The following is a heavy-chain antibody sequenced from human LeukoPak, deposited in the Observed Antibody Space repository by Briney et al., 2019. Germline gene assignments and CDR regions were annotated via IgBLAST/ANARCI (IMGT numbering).Heavy chain of an antibody. CDR1: GFTFDDYA. J-gene: IGHJ4*02. Sequence: GGSLRLSCAASGFTFDDYAMHWVRQAPGKGLEWVSGISWNSGSIGYADSVKGRFTISRDNAKNSLYLQMNSLRAEDMALYFCAKGTQTSYDILTGFDYWGQGTLVTVSS. D-gene: IGHD3-9*01. CDR2: ISWNSGSI. CDR3: AKGTQTSYDILTGFDY. V-gene: IGHV3-9*03.